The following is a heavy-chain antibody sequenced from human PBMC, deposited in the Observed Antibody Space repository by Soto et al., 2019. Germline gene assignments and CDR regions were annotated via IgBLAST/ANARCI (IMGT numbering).Heavy chain of an antibody. V-gene: IGHV4-30-4*01. CDR3: AREVYEEKDIVVVPAAPTLPLVDV. D-gene: IGHD2-2*01. J-gene: IGHJ6*02. CDR1: GGSISSGDYY. CDR2: IYYSGST. Sequence: SETLSLTCTVSGGSISSGDYYWSWIRQPPGKGLEWIGYIYYSGSTYYNPSLKSRVTISVDTSKNQFSLKLSSVTAADTAVYYCAREVYEEKDIVVVPAAPTLPLVDVWGQGTTVTVSS.